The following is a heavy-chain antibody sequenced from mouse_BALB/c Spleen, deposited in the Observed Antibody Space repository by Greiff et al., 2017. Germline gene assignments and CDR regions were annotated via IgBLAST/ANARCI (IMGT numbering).Heavy chain of an antibody. CDR3: VRDARDGYSDALGF. D-gene: IGHD2-3*01. Sequence: VKVVESGPGLVAPSQSLSITCTVSGFSLTGYGVNWVRQPPGKGLEWLGMIWGDGSTNYNSALKSRLSISKDNSKSQVFLKMNSLQTDDTARYYCVRDARDGYSDALGFGGEGASDTVS. J-gene: IGHJ4*01. V-gene: IGHV2-6-7*01. CDR1: GFSLTGYG. CDR2: IWGDGST.